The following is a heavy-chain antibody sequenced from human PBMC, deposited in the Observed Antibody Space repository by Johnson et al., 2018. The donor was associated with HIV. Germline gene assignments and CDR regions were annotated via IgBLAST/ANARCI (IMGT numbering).Heavy chain of an antibody. CDR1: GFTFRSYG. CDR3: AKERQLVRAFDI. J-gene: IGHJ3*02. Sequence: QVQLVESGGGVVQPGRSLRLSCAASGFTFRSYGMHWVRQAPGKGLEWVAVIWYDGLNKYYADSVTGRFTISRDNSKNTLYLQMNSLRPEDTAVYYCAKERQLVRAFDIWGQGTMVTVSS. D-gene: IGHD6-6*01. CDR2: IWYDGLNK. V-gene: IGHV3-33*06.